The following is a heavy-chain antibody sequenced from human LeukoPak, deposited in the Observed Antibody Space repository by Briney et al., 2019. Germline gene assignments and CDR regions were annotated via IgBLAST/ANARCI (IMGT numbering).Heavy chain of an antibody. CDR2: IYHSGSS. J-gene: IGHJ5*02. D-gene: IGHD1-14*01. Sequence: PSETLSLTCTVSGYSVSSGYYWGWIRQPPGKGLEWIGSIYHSGSSFYNPSLKSRVIISVDTSKNQFSLKLSSVTAADTAVYYCARFSVSQAWFAPWGQGTLVTVSS. V-gene: IGHV4-38-2*02. CDR3: ARFSVSQAWFAP. CDR1: GYSVSSGYY.